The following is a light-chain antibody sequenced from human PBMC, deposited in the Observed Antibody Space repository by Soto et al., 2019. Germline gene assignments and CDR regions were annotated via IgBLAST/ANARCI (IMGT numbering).Light chain of an antibody. V-gene: IGLV1-44*01. CDR3: AAWDASLCGNV. CDR2: NDH. Sequence: QSVLTQPPSASGTPGQRVTISCSGSSSNIGDNTVTWYQQIPGAAPRLLVYNDHQRPSGVPDRFSGSKSGTSASLVISGLQSEDEGDYYCAAWDASLCGNVFGSGTKVTVL. J-gene: IGLJ1*01. CDR1: SSNIGDNT.